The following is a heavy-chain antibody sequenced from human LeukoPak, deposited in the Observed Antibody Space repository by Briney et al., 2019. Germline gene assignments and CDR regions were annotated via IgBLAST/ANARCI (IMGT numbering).Heavy chain of an antibody. CDR2: IRDDGSNK. CDR3: AKSASLTTIPRDGFDV. V-gene: IGHV3-30*02. J-gene: IGHJ3*01. D-gene: IGHD4-11*01. Sequence: QAGGSLRLSCAASGFTFSSYEMNWVRQAPGKGLEWMAFIRDDGSNKYYADSVKGRFTISRDNSKNTLYLQVNSLRADDTAVFYCAKSASLTTIPRDGFDVWGQGTMVTVSP. CDR1: GFTFSSYE.